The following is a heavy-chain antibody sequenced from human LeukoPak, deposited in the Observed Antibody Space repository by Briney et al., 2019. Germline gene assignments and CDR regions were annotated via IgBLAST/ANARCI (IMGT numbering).Heavy chain of an antibody. CDR2: ISWNSGSI. J-gene: IGHJ3*02. CDR3: AKAKYDGGAFDI. Sequence: GRSLRLSCVASGFTFDDYAMHWVRQAPGKGLEWVSGISWNSGSIGYADSVKGRFTISRDNAKNSLYLQMNSLRAEDTALYYCAKAKYDGGAFDIWGQGTMVTVSS. CDR1: GFTFDDYA. D-gene: IGHD3-3*01. V-gene: IGHV3-9*01.